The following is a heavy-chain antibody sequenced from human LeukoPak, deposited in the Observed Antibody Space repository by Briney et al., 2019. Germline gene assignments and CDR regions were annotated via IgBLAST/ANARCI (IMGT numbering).Heavy chain of an antibody. Sequence: SETLSLTCTGPGGSINSYFWSWIRQPAGKGLEGIGHIYTSGSTNYNPSLKRRITISVDTSKNQFSLKLSSETAADTAVYYCARRNEQYYYDRSGYYQLNLFDYWGQGTLVTVSS. D-gene: IGHD3-22*01. V-gene: IGHV4-4*07. CDR3: ARRNEQYYYDRSGYYQLNLFDY. CDR2: IYTSGST. CDR1: GGSINSYF. J-gene: IGHJ4*02.